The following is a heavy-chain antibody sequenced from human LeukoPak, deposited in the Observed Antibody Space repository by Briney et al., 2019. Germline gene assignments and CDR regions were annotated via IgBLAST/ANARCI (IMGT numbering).Heavy chain of an antibody. J-gene: IGHJ4*02. CDR1: GFPISSGYY. D-gene: IGHD5-18*01. CDR3: ARHVDTVMITENYFDY. V-gene: IGHV4-38-2*01. Sequence: SETLSLTCAVSGFPISSGYYWGWIRQPPGKGLEWIGSIHHSGRTYYNPSLKSRVTISVDTSKNQFSLRLTSVTAADTAVYYCARHVDTVMITENYFDYWGQGTLVTVSS. CDR2: IHHSGRT.